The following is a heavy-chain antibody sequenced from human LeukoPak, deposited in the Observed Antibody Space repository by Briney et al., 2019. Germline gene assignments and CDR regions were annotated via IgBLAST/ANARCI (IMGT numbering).Heavy chain of an antibody. D-gene: IGHD3-10*01. Sequence: SETLSLTCTVSGGSISSSDSYWAWVRQPPGKGLEWIGSICFSRTTYYNPSLKSRVTMSIDTSKNHFSLKVASVTAADTAGYYCGRHFPETGRDEQPLEYWGQGSLFTVSS. CDR2: ICFSRTT. CDR1: GGSISSSDSY. V-gene: IGHV4-39*01. CDR3: GRHFPETGRDEQPLEY. J-gene: IGHJ4*02.